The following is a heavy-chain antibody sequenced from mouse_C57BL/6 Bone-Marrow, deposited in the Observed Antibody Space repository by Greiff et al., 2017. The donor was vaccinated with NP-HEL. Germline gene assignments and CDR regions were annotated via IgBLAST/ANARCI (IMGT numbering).Heavy chain of an antibody. J-gene: IGHJ1*03. V-gene: IGHV1-81*01. Sequence: QVQLQQSGAELARPGASVKLSCKASGCTFTSYGISWVKQRTGQGLEWIGEIYPRSGNTYYNEKFKGKATLTADKSSSTAYMELRSLTSEDSAVYFCARFWDGGYFDVWGTGTTVTVSS. CDR1: GCTFTSYG. CDR3: ARFWDGGYFDV. CDR2: IYPRSGNT. D-gene: IGHD4-1*01.